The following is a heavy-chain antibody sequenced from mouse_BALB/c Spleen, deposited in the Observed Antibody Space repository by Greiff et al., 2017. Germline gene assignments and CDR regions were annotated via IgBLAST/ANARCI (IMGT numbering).Heavy chain of an antibody. CDR2: IRSKSNNYAT. Sequence: EVHLVESGGGLVQPKGSLKLSCAASGFTFNTYAVNWVRQAPGKGLEWVARIRSKSNNYATYYADSVKDRFTISRDDSQSMLYLQMNNLKTEDTAMYYCVSPTSYDVWFAYWGQGTLVTVSA. V-gene: IGHV10-1*02. CDR3: VSPTSYDVWFAY. D-gene: IGHD2-12*01. CDR1: GFTFNTYA. J-gene: IGHJ3*01.